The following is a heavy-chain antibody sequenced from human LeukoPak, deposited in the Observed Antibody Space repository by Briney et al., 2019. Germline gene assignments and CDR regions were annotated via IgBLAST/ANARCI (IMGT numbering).Heavy chain of an antibody. J-gene: IGHJ5*02. D-gene: IGHD3-10*01. V-gene: IGHV4-59*01. CDR3: ARSILLWFGFDP. CDR1: GGSISSYY. Sequence: SETLPLTCTVSGGSISSYYWSWIRQPPGKGLEWIGYIYYSGSTNYNPSLKSRVTISVDTSKNQFSLKLSSVTAADTAVYYCARSILLWFGFDPWGQGTLVTVSS. CDR2: IYYSGST.